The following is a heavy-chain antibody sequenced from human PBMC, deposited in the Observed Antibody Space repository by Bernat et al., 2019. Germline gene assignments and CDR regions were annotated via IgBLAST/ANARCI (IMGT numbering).Heavy chain of an antibody. Sequence: QVQLVQSGAEVKKPGASVKVSCKASGYTFTGYYIHWVRQAPGQGLERMGWINPHSGATNYAQKFQDRVTMTRDTSISTAYMELSRLRSDDAAVYYCARDRGDVAIVWGQGTLVTVSS. CDR2: INPHSGAT. D-gene: IGHD2-21*02. CDR3: ARDRGDVAIV. CDR1: GYTFTGYY. V-gene: IGHV1-2*02. J-gene: IGHJ4*02.